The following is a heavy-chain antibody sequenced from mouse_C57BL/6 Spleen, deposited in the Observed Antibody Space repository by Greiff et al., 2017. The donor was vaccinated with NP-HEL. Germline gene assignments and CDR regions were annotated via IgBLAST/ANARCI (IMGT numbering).Heavy chain of an antibody. Sequence: QVQLKQSGPELVKPGASVKISCKASGYAFSSSWMNWVKQRPGKGLEWIGRIYPGDGDTNYNGKFKGKATLTADTSSSTAYMQLSSLTSEDSAVYFCARWGRYYDYPFGYWGQGTTLTVSS. J-gene: IGHJ2*01. D-gene: IGHD2-4*01. CDR2: IYPGDGDT. CDR1: GYAFSSSW. CDR3: ARWGRYYDYPFGY. V-gene: IGHV1-82*01.